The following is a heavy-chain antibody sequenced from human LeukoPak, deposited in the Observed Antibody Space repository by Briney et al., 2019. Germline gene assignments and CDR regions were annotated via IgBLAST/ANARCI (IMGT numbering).Heavy chain of an antibody. D-gene: IGHD6-6*01. Sequence: SETLSLTCTVSGYSISSGYYWGWIRQPPGKGLEWIGSIYHSGSTYYNPSLKSRVTISVDTSKNQFSLKLSSVTAADTAVYYCARVYSSSSTWFDPWGQGTLVTVSS. V-gene: IGHV4-38-2*02. CDR1: GYSISSGYY. J-gene: IGHJ5*02. CDR2: IYHSGST. CDR3: ARVYSSSSTWFDP.